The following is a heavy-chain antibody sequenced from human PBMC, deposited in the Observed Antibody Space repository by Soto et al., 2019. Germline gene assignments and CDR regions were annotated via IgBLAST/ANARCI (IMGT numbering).Heavy chain of an antibody. CDR1: GFTFGDYA. Sequence: GGSLRLSCTASGFTFGDYAMSWFRQAPGKGLEWVGFIRSNTYGGTTEYAASVEGRLTISRDDSKTIAYLQMNSLKTEDTAVYYCTRAYNGYPTRAFDIWGQGTMVT. D-gene: IGHD5-12*01. V-gene: IGHV3-49*03. CDR2: IRSNTYGGTT. CDR3: TRAYNGYPTRAFDI. J-gene: IGHJ3*02.